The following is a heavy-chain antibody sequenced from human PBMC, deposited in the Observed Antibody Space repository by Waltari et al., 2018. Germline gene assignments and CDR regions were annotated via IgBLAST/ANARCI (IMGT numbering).Heavy chain of an antibody. V-gene: IGHV3-48*01. J-gene: IGHJ4*02. Sequence: EVQLVESGGGLVRPGGSLRLSCSASGFTFSSYRLNWVRRAPGKGLEWVAYISSSSSTIYYADSVKGRFTISRDNAKNSLYLQMNSLRAEDTAVYYCARDPLRYSSGHDCWGQGTLVTVSS. D-gene: IGHD6-19*01. CDR1: GFTFSSYR. CDR3: ARDPLRYSSGHDC. CDR2: ISSSSSTI.